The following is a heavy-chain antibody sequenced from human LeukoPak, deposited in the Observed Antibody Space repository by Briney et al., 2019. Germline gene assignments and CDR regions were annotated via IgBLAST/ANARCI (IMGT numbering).Heavy chain of an antibody. D-gene: IGHD3-10*01. Sequence: GGSLRLSCAASGFTFSSYGMHWVRQAPGKGLEWVALISYDGGKKYYADSVKGRFTISRDNSKNTLYLQMNSLRAEDTAVYYCARGIPPDYWGQGTLVTVSP. CDR2: ISYDGGKK. J-gene: IGHJ4*02. V-gene: IGHV3-30*03. CDR1: GFTFSSYG. CDR3: ARGIPPDY.